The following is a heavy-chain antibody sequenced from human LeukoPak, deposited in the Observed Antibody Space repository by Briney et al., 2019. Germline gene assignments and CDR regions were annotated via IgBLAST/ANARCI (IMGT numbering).Heavy chain of an antibody. CDR3: AKDTYYYDSSGYTFDY. D-gene: IGHD3-22*01. CDR2: ISYDGSNK. Sequence: GGSLRLSCAPSGFTFSGYAMHWVRQGPGKGLGWVAVISYDGSNKYYADSVKGRFTISRDNSKNTLYLQMNSLRAEDTAVYYCAKDTYYYDSSGYTFDYWGQGTLVTVSS. J-gene: IGHJ4*02. CDR1: GFTFSGYA. V-gene: IGHV3-30*18.